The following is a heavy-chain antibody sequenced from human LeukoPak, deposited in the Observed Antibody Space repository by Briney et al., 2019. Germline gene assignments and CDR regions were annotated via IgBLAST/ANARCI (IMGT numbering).Heavy chain of an antibody. V-gene: IGHV3-23*01. CDR3: AKDSYYYGSGSSKFDY. Sequence: GGSLRLSCAAPGLTFSSYAMSWVRQAPGKGLEWVSAISGSGGSTYYADSVKGRFTISRDNSKNTLYLQMNSLRAEDTAVYYCAKDSYYYGSGSSKFDYWGQGTLVTVSS. J-gene: IGHJ4*02. CDR1: GLTFSSYA. CDR2: ISGSGGST. D-gene: IGHD3-10*01.